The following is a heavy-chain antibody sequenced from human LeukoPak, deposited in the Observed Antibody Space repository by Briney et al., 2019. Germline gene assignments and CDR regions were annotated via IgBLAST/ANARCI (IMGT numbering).Heavy chain of an antibody. J-gene: IGHJ4*02. Sequence: GGSLRLSCAASGFTFSSYAMHWVRQAPGKGVEWVAVISYDGSNKYYADSVKGRFTISRDNSKNTLYLQMNSLRAEDTAVYYCARDIDNGDYVVYWGQGTLVTVSS. CDR1: GFTFSSYA. CDR2: ISYDGSNK. V-gene: IGHV3-30*04. D-gene: IGHD4-17*01. CDR3: ARDIDNGDYVVY.